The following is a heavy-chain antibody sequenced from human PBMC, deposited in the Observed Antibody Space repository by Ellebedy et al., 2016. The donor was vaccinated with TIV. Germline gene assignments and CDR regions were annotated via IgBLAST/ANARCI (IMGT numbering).Heavy chain of an antibody. D-gene: IGHD5-24*01. CDR3: AARENYYYGMDV. CDR2: IIPIFGTA. V-gene: IGHV1-69*06. J-gene: IGHJ6*02. CDR1: GGTFSSYA. Sequence: SVKVSXXASGGTFSSYAISWVRQAPGQGLEWMGGIIPIFGTANYAQKFQGRVTITADKSTSTAYMELSSLRSEDTAVYYCAARENYYYGMDVWGQGTTVTVSS.